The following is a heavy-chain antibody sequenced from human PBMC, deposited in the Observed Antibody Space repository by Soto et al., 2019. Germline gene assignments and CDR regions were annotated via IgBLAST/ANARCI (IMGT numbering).Heavy chain of an antibody. V-gene: IGHV1-18*04. D-gene: IGHD3-16*01. CDR1: GYTFTSYG. CDR3: AREGCVAYHCYRMDV. J-gene: IGHJ6*02. CDR2: ISGYNGKT. Sequence: GASVKVSCKASGYTFTSYGISWVRQAPGQGLEWMGWISGYNGKTNYAQKVQDRVTMTTDTSTSTVYMELRSLRSDDTAVYYCAREGCVAYHCYRMDVWGQRTTVTVSS.